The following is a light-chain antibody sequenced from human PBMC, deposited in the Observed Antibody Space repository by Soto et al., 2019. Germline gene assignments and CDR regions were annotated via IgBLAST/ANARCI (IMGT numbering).Light chain of an antibody. CDR2: EVT. Sequence: QSALTQPPSASGSPGQSVTISCTGTSSDVGGYNFVSWYQQHPGKAPKLMIYEVTERPSGVPDRFSGSKSGNTASLTVSGLQAEDEADYYCSSYAGSNSVVFGAGTQLTVL. V-gene: IGLV2-8*01. CDR1: SSDVGGYNF. CDR3: SSYAGSNSVV. J-gene: IGLJ2*01.